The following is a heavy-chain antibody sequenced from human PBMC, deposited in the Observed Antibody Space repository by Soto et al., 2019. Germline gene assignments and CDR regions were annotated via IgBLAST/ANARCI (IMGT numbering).Heavy chain of an antibody. D-gene: IGHD3-10*01. V-gene: IGHV4-34*01. CDR2: INYSGRT. J-gene: IGHJ6*02. CDR3: ARLIENTDEMAVVRAWGYYYFGLDF. Sequence: SETLSLTCAVYGGSFNDFSWSWIRQPPGKGLEYIGEINYSGRTNYKSSLKSRAAISADRSKNQFSLRLNSVTAADTAVYYCARLIENTDEMAVVRAWGYYYFGLDFWGQGTTVTVSS. CDR1: GGSFNDFS.